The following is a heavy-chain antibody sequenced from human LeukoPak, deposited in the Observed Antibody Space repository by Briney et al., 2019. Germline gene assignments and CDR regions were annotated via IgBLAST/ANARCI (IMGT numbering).Heavy chain of an antibody. CDR3: AIVPIDYYDSSGLL. V-gene: IGHV1-8*02. D-gene: IGHD3-22*01. Sequence: ASVKVSCKASGYTFTSYGINWVRQATGQGLEWMGWMNPNSGNTGYAQKFQGRVTMTRNTSISTAYMELSSLRSEDTAVYYCAIVPIDYYDSSGLLWGQGTLVTVSS. CDR1: GYTFTSYG. J-gene: IGHJ4*02. CDR2: MNPNSGNT.